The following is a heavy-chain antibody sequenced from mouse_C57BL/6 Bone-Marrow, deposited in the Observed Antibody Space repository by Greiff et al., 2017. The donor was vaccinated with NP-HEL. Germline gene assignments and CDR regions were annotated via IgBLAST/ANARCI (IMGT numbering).Heavy chain of an antibody. J-gene: IGHJ1*03. CDR3: ARRAVLSYWYFDV. CDR1: GFSLSTSGMG. D-gene: IGHD1-1*02. Sequence: QVTLKVCGPGILQSSQTLRLTCSFSGFSLSTSGMGVSWIRQPSGKGLEWLAHIYWDDDKRYNPSLKSRLTISKDTSRNQVFLKITSVDTADTATYYCARRAVLSYWYFDVWGTGTTVTVSS. CDR2: IYWDDDK. V-gene: IGHV8-12*01.